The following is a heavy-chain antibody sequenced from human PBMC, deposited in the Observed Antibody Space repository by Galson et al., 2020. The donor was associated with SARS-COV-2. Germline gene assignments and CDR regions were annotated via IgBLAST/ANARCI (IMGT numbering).Heavy chain of an antibody. J-gene: IGHJ4*02. CDR1: GGTFSSYA. D-gene: IGHD2-15*01. Sequence: SVKVSCKASGGTFSSYAISWVRQAPGQGLEWMGGIIPIFGTANYAQKFQGRVTITADESTSTAYMELSSLRSEDTAVYYCARGSPYCSGGSCYSGIFDYWGQGTLVTVSS. CDR2: IIPIFGTA. CDR3: ARGSPYCSGGSCYSGIFDY. V-gene: IGHV1-69*13.